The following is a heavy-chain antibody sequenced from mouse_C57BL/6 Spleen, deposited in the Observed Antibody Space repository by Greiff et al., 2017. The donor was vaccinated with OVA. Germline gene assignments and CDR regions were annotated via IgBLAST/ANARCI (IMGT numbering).Heavy chain of an antibody. Sequence: EVKLMESGGGLVKPGGSLKLSCAASGFTFSSYAMSWVRQTPEKRLEWVATISDGGSYTYYPDNVKGRFTISRDNAKNNLYLQMSHLKSEDTAMYYCARDQGIVTFDYWGQGTTLTVSS. V-gene: IGHV5-4*01. CDR1: GFTFSSYA. D-gene: IGHD2-5*01. CDR2: ISDGGSYT. CDR3: ARDQGIVTFDY. J-gene: IGHJ2*01.